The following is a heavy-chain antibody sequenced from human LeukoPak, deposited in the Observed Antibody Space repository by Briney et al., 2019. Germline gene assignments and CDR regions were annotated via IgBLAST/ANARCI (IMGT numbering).Heavy chain of an antibody. V-gene: IGHV6-1*01. Sequence: SQTLSLTCAISGDSVSSNSVAWNWLRQSPSRGLEWLGRTYYRSKLYNEYAVSVKSRITINPDTSKNQFSLQLNSVTPEDTAVYYCARYSSNLVMDSWGQGTLVTVSS. CDR1: GDSVSSNSVA. CDR2: TYYRSKLYN. J-gene: IGHJ4*02. CDR3: ARYSSNLVMDS. D-gene: IGHD3-16*01.